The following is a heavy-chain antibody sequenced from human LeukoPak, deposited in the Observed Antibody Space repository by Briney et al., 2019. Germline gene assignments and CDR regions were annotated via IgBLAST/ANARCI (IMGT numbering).Heavy chain of an antibody. CDR3: ARGFNPYYYGSGSYYPFDY. D-gene: IGHD3-10*01. CDR1: GGSISSYY. J-gene: IGHJ4*02. Sequence: SETLSLTCTVSGGSISSYYWSWIRQPPGKGLEWIGYIYYSGGTNYNPSLKSRVTISVDTSKNQFSLKLSSVTAADTAVYYCARGFNPYYYGSGSYYPFDYWGQGTLVTVSS. CDR2: IYYSGGT. V-gene: IGHV4-59*01.